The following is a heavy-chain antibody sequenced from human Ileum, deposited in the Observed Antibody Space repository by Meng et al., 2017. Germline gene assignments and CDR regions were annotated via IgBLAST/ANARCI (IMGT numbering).Heavy chain of an antibody. V-gene: IGHV3-74*01. J-gene: IGHJ4*02. D-gene: IGHD3-16*01. CDR3: VKDWGGAGALDY. CDR2: INNDGSYT. CDR1: GFTFSGTW. Sequence: VEVGGCGGGRVMPGGYLRLSFAASGFTFSGTWMHWVRQAPGKGLVWVARINNDGSYTDYVDSVKGRFTISRDNTKNTLYLQMTDLRAEDTAVYYCVKDWGGAGALDYWGQGSLVTVSS.